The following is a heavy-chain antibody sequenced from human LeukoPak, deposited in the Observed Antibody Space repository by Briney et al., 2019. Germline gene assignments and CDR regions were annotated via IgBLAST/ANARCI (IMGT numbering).Heavy chain of an antibody. CDR3: ANGRYQLLLSPDY. CDR1: GFTFSSYG. Sequence: GGSLRLSCAASGFTFSSYGMHWVRQAPGKGLEWVAVISYDGSNKYYADSVKGRFTISRDNSKNTLYLQMNSLRAEDTAVYYCANGRYQLLLSPDYWGQGTLVTVSS. CDR2: ISYDGSNK. D-gene: IGHD2-2*01. V-gene: IGHV3-30*18. J-gene: IGHJ4*02.